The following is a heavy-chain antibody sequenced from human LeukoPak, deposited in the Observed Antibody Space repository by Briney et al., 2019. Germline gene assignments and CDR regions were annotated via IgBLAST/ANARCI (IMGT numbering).Heavy chain of an antibody. CDR3: ARGDYGDYPGAFDI. CDR2: IYTGGST. V-gene: IGHV4-4*07. D-gene: IGHD4-17*01. J-gene: IGHJ3*02. Sequence: SETLSLTCSVSGASITGYYWSWIRQPAGKGLEWIGRIYTGGSTNYNPSLKSRVTISVDTSKNQFSLKLSSVTAADTAVYYCARGDYGDYPGAFDIWGQGTMVTVSS. CDR1: GASITGYY.